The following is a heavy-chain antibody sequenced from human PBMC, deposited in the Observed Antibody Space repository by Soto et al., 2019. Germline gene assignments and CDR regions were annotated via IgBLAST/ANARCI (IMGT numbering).Heavy chain of an antibody. D-gene: IGHD3-3*01. J-gene: IGHJ6*02. CDR2: ISSSGSTI. Sequence: GGSLRLSCAASGFTFSSYEMNWVRQAPGKGLEWVSYISSSGSTIYYADSVKGRFTISRDNAKNSLYLQMNSLRAEDTAVYYCARDPYYDFWSGYLTGKYYYYYGMDVWGQGTTVTVS. CDR3: ARDPYYDFWSGYLTGKYYYYYGMDV. V-gene: IGHV3-48*03. CDR1: GFTFSSYE.